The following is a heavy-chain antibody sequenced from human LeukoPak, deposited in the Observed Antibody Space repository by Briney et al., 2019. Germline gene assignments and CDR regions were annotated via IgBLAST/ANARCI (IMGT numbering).Heavy chain of an antibody. CDR2: ISAYNGNT. CDR1: GYTFTGYG. CDR3: ARVYCSGGSCYSNSFDY. V-gene: IGHV1-18*01. Sequence: ASVKVSCKASGYTFTGYGISWVRQAPGQGLEWMGWISAYNGNTNYAQKLQGRVTMTTDTSTSTAYMELRSLRSDDTAVYYCARVYCSGGSCYSNSFDYWGQGTLVTVSS. D-gene: IGHD2-15*01. J-gene: IGHJ4*02.